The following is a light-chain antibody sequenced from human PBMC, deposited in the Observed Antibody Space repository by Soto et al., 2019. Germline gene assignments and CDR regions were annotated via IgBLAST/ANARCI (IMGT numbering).Light chain of an antibody. J-gene: IGKJ2*01. CDR1: QSISSY. CDR3: QQSYSIPFT. CDR2: AAS. Sequence: DIQMTQSPSSLSASVGDRVTITCRASQSISSYLNWYQQKPRKAPELLIYAASSLQSGVPSRFSGSGPGTDFTLTISSLQPEDFATHYCQQSYSIPFTFGQGTSLEIK. V-gene: IGKV1-39*01.